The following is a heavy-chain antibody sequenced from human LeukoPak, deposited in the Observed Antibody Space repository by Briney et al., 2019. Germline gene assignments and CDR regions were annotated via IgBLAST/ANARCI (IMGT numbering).Heavy chain of an antibody. CDR3: ARSPPITSVDY. Sequence: PSETLSLTCTVSGGSISSSSYYWGWIRQPPGKGLEWIGCIYHSGSTYYNPSLKSRVTISVDTSKNQFSLKLSSVTAADTAVYYCARSPPITSVDYWGQGTLVTVSS. CDR2: IYHSGST. D-gene: IGHD1-20*01. CDR1: GGSISSSSYY. J-gene: IGHJ4*02. V-gene: IGHV4-39*07.